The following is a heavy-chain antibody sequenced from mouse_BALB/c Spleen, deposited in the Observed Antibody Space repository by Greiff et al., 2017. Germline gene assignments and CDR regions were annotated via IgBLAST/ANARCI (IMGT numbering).Heavy chain of an antibody. CDR2: ISSGGSYT. J-gene: IGHJ2*01. CDR3: ARHGFDY. CDR1: GFTFSSYG. V-gene: IGHV5-6*01. Sequence: EVTLVESGGDLVKPGGSLKLSCAASGFTFSSYGMSWVRQTPDKRLEWVATISSGGSYTYYPDSVKGRFTISRDNAKNTLYLQMSSLKSEDTAMYYCARHGFDYWGQGTTLTGSS.